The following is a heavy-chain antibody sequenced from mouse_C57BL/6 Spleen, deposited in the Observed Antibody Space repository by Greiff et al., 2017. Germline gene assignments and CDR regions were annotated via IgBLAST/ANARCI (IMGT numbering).Heavy chain of an antibody. Sequence: QVQLQQPGAELVKPGASVKLSCKASGYTFTSYWMHWVKQRPGRGLEWIGRIDPNSGGTKYNEKFKSKATLTVDKHSSPAYMQLSSLTSEDSAVYFCARQDDYDWFAYWGQGTLVTVSA. D-gene: IGHD2-4*01. CDR1: GYTFTSYW. CDR2: IDPNSGGT. CDR3: ARQDDYDWFAY. V-gene: IGHV1-72*01. J-gene: IGHJ3*01.